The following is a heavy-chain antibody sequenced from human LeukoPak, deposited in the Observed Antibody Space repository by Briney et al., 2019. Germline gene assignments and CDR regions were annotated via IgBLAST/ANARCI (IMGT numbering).Heavy chain of an antibody. CDR1: GSSFSSYS. D-gene: IGHD1-14*01. Sequence: PGGSLRLSCAASGSSFSSYSMNWVRQAPGKGLEWVSYIRSSSSIIYYGDSVKGRFTISRDNAKNTLYLQMNSLRADDTAVYYCSRVSAGTSDGRNTFDIWGQGTMVTVSS. CDR2: IRSSSSII. CDR3: SRVSAGTSDGRNTFDI. J-gene: IGHJ3*02. V-gene: IGHV3-48*04.